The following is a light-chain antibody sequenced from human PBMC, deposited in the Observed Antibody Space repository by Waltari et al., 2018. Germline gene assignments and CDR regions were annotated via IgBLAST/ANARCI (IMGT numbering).Light chain of an antibody. Sequence: QSALTQIPSVSGSPGQSVTISCTGPSSDIGHFHRLSWYQKAPGTAPKLLIYEVTNRPSGVPDRFSGSKSGNTASLTISGLQADDEADYYCLSYTTSDTWVFGGGTKVTVL. CDR1: SSDIGHFHR. J-gene: IGLJ3*02. CDR3: LSYTTSDTWV. V-gene: IGLV2-18*02. CDR2: EVT.